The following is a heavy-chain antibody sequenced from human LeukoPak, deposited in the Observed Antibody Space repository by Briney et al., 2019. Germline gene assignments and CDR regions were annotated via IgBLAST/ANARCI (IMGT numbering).Heavy chain of an antibody. J-gene: IGHJ4*02. CDR2: ISWSSGSM. CDR3: AKDKSRYSSVKADF. V-gene: IGHV3-9*01. Sequence: GGPLRLPCTPSGFTFDGYDMHGVREAPEKGLECFSGISWSSGSMYYADSVKGRFTIYRDNAKNSLYLQMNSLRAEDTGLYYCAKDKSRYSSVKADFWAQGTVVSVSS. CDR1: GFTFDGYD. D-gene: IGHD6-19*01.